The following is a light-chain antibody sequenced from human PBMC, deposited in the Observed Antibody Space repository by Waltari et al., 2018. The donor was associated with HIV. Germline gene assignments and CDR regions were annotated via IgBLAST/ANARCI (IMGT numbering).Light chain of an antibody. J-gene: IGKJ4*01. CDR2: AAS. Sequence: DIQMTQSPSSLSASVGDRVTITCRASQSISSYLNWYQQKPGKAPKLLIYAASSLQSGVPSRFSGSGSGTDFTLTINSLQPEDIATYYCQQYSSYPLTFGGGTTVEIK. CDR3: QQYSSYPLT. V-gene: IGKV1-39*01. CDR1: QSISSY.